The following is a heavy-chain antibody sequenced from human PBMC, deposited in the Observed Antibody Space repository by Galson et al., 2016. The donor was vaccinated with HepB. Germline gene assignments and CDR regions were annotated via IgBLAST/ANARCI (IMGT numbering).Heavy chain of an antibody. Sequence: SETLSLTCMVSYGSISSHYWSWIRQPPGKGLEWIGYIYYLGSTNYNPSLKSRVTISVDTSETQFSLRLTSVTAADTAVYYCARGVRNGYHGDSFDIWGQGTMVTVSS. CDR1: YGSISSHY. D-gene: IGHD5-24*01. CDR2: IYYLGST. V-gene: IGHV4-59*11. CDR3: ARGVRNGYHGDSFDI. J-gene: IGHJ3*02.